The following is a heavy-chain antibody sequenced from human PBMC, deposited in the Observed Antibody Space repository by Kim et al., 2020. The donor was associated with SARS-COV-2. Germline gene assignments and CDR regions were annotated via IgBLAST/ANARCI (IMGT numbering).Heavy chain of an antibody. D-gene: IGHD1-26*01. CDR2: IKQDGSET. J-gene: IGHJ4*02. V-gene: IGHV3-7*01. CDR1: EFAFDDYW. Sequence: GGSLRLSCAASEFAFDDYWMSWVRQAPGKRLEWVANIKQDGSETNYLDSVKGRLTISRDKAKNPRYWQRNTLRAKDRAGYRGVGGGGNLEYWGRGT. CDR3: VGGGGNLEY.